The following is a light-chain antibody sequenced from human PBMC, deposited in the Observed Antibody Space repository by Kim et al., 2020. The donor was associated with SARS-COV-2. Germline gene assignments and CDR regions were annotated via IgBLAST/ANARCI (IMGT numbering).Light chain of an antibody. CDR2: DVT. CDR1: TSDIGGYNY. Sequence: QSALTQPASVSGSPGQSITISCTGTTSDIGGYNYVSWYQQHPGKAPKLMIYDVTNRPSGVSDRFSGSKSGNTASLTISGLQAEDEADYYCSSYTSITTCVLFGGGTQLTVL. J-gene: IGLJ3*02. V-gene: IGLV2-14*03. CDR3: SSYTSITTCVL.